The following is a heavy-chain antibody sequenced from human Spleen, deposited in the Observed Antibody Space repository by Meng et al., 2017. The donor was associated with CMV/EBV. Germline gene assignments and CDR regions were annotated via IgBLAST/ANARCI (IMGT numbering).Heavy chain of an antibody. CDR3: ASRLYNYYFDY. Sequence: SETLSLTCTVSGGSISSSNYYWGWIRQPPGKGLEWIGSIYYSGNTYYNPSLKSRVTISVDTSKNQFSLRLSSVTAADTAVYYCASRLYNYYFDYWGQVTLVTVSS. J-gene: IGHJ4*02. CDR2: IYYSGNT. CDR1: GGSISSSNYY. D-gene: IGHD3-10*01. V-gene: IGHV4-39*01.